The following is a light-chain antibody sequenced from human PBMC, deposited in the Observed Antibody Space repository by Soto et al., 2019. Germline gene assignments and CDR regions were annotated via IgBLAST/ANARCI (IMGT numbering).Light chain of an antibody. J-gene: IGLJ1*01. Sequence: QSALTQPASVSGSPGQSITISCTGTSSDVGGYNYVSWYQQHPGKAPKLMIYDVSNRPSGVSNRFSGSKSGNTASLTISGLQAEDEADYFRNSYTCSTTLDVFVTGT. V-gene: IGLV2-14*03. CDR3: NSYTCSTTLDV. CDR1: SSDVGGYNY. CDR2: DVS.